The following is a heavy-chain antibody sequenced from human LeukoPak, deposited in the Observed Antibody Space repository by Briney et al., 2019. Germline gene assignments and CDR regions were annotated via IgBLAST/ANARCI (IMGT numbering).Heavy chain of an antibody. D-gene: IGHD3-22*01. J-gene: IGHJ4*02. CDR2: INPSGGST. CDR3: ASTYYDSSGYLPYFDY. V-gene: IGHV1-46*01. Sequence: ASVKASCMASGYTFTSYYMHWVRQAPGQGLEWMGIINPSGGSTSYAQKFQGRVTMTRDTSTSTVYMELSSLRSEDTAVYYCASTYYDSSGYLPYFDYWGQGTLVTVSS. CDR1: GYTFTSYY.